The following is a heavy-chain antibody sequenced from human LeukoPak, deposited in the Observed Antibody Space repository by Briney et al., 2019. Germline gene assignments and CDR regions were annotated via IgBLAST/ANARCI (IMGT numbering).Heavy chain of an antibody. Sequence: GGSLRLSCAASGFTFDDYAMHWVRQAPGKGLEWVSGISWNSGSIGYADSVKGRFTISRDNAKNSLYLQMNSLRAEDMALYYCAKGGGGYSYYYYMDVWAKGTTVTVSS. D-gene: IGHD3-10*01. CDR2: ISWNSGSI. J-gene: IGHJ6*03. CDR3: AKGGGGYSYYYYMDV. CDR1: GFTFDDYA. V-gene: IGHV3-9*03.